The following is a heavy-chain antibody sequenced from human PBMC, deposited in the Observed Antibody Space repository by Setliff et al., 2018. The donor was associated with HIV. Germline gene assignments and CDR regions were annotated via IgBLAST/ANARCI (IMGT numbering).Heavy chain of an antibody. CDR1: GDSINSNTYY. V-gene: IGHV4-39*01. J-gene: IGHJ6*03. CDR2: IYYSGST. Sequence: PSETLSLTCTVSGDSINSNTYYWGWIRQPPGKGLEWIGNIYYSGSTYYNPSLKSRVTISVDTSKNQFSLKLSSVTAADTAVYYCARVSCSSRYSIPRYYYYSMDVWGNGTTVTVSS. D-gene: IGHD6-13*01. CDR3: ARVSCSSRYSIPRYYYYSMDV.